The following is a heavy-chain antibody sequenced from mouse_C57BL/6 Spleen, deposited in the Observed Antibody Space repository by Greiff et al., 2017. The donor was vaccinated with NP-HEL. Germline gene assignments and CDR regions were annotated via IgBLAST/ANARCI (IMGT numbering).Heavy chain of an antibody. J-gene: IGHJ4*01. CDR1: GFTFSSYT. D-gene: IGHD1-1*01. V-gene: IGHV5-9*01. CDR2: ISGGGGNT. Sequence: EVKLVESGGGLVKPGGSLKLSCAASGFTFSSYTMSWVRQTPEQRLEWVATISGGGGNTYYPDSVKGRFTISRDNAKNTLYLQMSSLRSEDTALYYCARQKVDYYGSRGYAMDYWGQGTSVTVSS. CDR3: ARQKVDYYGSRGYAMDY.